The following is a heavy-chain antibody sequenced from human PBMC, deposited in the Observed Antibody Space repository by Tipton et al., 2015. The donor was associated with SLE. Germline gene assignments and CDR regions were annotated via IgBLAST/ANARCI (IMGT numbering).Heavy chain of an antibody. Sequence: LSLTCTVSGDSTSVHYWSWIRQSPGKGLEWIGYIYYSGNTNYNPSLKSRVRMSVDTSKNQFSLKLSSVTAADTGVYYCARDPIWFGELSAFDIWGQGIMVTVSS. CDR1: GDSTSVHY. D-gene: IGHD3-10*01. CDR3: ARDPIWFGELSAFDI. V-gene: IGHV4-59*11. J-gene: IGHJ3*02. CDR2: IYYSGNT.